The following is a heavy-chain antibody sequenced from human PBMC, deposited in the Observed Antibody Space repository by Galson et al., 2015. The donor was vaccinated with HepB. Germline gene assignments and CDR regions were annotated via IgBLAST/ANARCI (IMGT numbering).Heavy chain of an antibody. CDR2: IYHSGST. D-gene: IGHD6-13*01. J-gene: IGHJ5*02. CDR1: GGSISSGGYS. Sequence: TLSLTCAVSGGSISSGGYSWSWIRQPPGKGLEWIGYIYHSGSTYYNPSLKSRVTISVDRSKNPFSLKLSSVAAADTAVYYCARGEGGINSRRRLDPWGQGTLVTVSS. CDR3: ARGEGGINSRRRLDP. V-gene: IGHV4-30-2*02.